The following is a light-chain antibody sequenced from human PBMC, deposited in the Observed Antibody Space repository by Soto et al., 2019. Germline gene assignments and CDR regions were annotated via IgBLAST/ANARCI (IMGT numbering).Light chain of an antibody. Sequence: EIVLTQSPGTLSLSPGERATLSCRASQSVSSSYLAWYQQKPGQAPRLLIYGASSRATGIPDRFSGSGSGTDFTLTISSLEPEDFAIYYCQHRSNWRMYTFGQGTKLEIK. CDR1: QSVSSSY. CDR3: QHRSNWRMYT. J-gene: IGKJ2*01. V-gene: IGKV3D-20*02. CDR2: GAS.